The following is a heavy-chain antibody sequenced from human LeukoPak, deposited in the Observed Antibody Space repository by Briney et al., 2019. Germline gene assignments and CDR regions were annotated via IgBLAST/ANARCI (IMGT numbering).Heavy chain of an antibody. D-gene: IGHD3-10*01. Sequence: PSETLSLTCTVSGGSISSYYWSWIRQPPGKGLEWIGYIYYSGSTNYNPSLKSRVTISVDTSKNQFSLKLSSVTAADTAVYYCARHVGDLLLWFRGFSGSVWFDPWGQGTLVTVSS. CDR1: GGSISSYY. CDR2: IYYSGST. V-gene: IGHV4-59*08. CDR3: ARHVGDLLLWFRGFSGSVWFDP. J-gene: IGHJ5*02.